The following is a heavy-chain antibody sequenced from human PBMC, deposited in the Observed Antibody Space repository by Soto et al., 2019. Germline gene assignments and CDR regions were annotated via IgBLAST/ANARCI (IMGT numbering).Heavy chain of an antibody. Sequence: QLQLQESGPGLVKPSETLSLTCTVSGGSISSSSYYWGWIRQPPGKGLEWIGSIYYSGSTYYNPSLKSRVTISVDTSKNQFSLKLSSVTAADTAVYYCARLPTVSNAFDIWGQGTMVTVSS. V-gene: IGHV4-39*01. CDR2: IYYSGST. J-gene: IGHJ3*02. CDR3: ARLPTVSNAFDI. D-gene: IGHD4-17*01. CDR1: GGSISSSSYY.